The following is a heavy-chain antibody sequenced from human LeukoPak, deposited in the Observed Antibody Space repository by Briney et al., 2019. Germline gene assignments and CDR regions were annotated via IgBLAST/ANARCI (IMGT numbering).Heavy chain of an antibody. CDR1: GFTFNSNA. V-gene: IGHV3-23*01. CDR2: ISGSGGST. CDR3: AKATVVNGQDY. Sequence: GGSLRLSCAASGFTFNSNAMSWVRQAPGKGLEWVSAISGSGGSTYYADSVKGRFTISRDNSKNTLYLQMNSLRAEDTAVYYCAKATVVNGQDYWGQGTLVTVSS. J-gene: IGHJ4*02. D-gene: IGHD4-23*01.